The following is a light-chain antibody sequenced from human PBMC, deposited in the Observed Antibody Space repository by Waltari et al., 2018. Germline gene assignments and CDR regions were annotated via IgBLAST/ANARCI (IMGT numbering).Light chain of an antibody. CDR1: ESLTKRY. CDR3: QQYTSSIMYT. V-gene: IGKV3-20*01. J-gene: IGKJ2*01. CDR2: GAS. Sequence: LSCRSSESLTKRYLAWYQQKPGQAPRLLIYGASSRAAGIPYRFSGSGSGTDFTLTISRLEPEDFAVYYCQQYTSSIMYTFGQGTKLEIK.